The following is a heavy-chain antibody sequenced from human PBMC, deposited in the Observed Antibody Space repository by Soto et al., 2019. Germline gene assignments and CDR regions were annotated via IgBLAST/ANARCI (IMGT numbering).Heavy chain of an antibody. J-gene: IGHJ4*02. Sequence: GGSLRLSCAASGFTFSSYAMHWVCQAPGKGLEWVAVISYDGSNKYYADSVKGRFTISRDNSKNTLYLQMNSLRAEDTAVYYCARDSPYYYDSSGYQSWGQGTLVTVSS. CDR1: GFTFSSYA. D-gene: IGHD3-22*01. CDR2: ISYDGSNK. CDR3: ARDSPYYYDSSGYQS. V-gene: IGHV3-30-3*01.